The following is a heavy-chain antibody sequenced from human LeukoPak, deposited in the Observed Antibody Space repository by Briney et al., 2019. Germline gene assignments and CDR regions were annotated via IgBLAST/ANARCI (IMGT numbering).Heavy chain of an antibody. CDR1: GFPFSFYE. D-gene: IGHD5-18*01. V-gene: IGHV3-48*03. CDR3: AREGYSYGHFDY. Sequence: GGSLRLSCVVSGFPFSFYELNWVRQAPGKGLEWVSNIGASSTPKYYADSVKGRFSISRDNAKSSLYLQMNSLRAEDTAVYYCAREGYSYGHFDYWGQGTLVTVSS. CDR2: IGASSTPK. J-gene: IGHJ4*02.